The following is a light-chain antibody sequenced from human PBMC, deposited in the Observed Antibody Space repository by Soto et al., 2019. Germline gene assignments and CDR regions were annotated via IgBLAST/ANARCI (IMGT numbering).Light chain of an antibody. V-gene: IGLV2-18*02. J-gene: IGLJ3*02. Sequence: QSALTQPPSVSGSPGQSVTISCTGTSSDVGSYNRVSWYQQPPGTAPKLMIYEVSNRPSGVPDRFSGSKSGNTASLTISGLQAEDEAYYYCSSYTSSSLVVFGGGTKLTVL. CDR3: SSYTSSSLVV. CDR2: EVS. CDR1: SSDVGSYNR.